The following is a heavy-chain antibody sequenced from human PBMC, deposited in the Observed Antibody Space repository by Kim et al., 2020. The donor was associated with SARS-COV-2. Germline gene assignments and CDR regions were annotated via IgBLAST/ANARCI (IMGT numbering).Heavy chain of an antibody. D-gene: IGHD5-12*01. J-gene: IGHJ4*02. CDR3: ASGVATFWVGSTDY. V-gene: IGHV3-23*01. Sequence: AAAVKGRFTITRDNSKNTLYQQMNSLRAEDTAVYYCASGVATFWVGSTDYWGQGTQVTVSS.